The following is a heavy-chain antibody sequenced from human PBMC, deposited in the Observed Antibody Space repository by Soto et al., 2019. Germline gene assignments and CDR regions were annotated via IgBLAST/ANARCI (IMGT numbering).Heavy chain of an antibody. D-gene: IGHD5-12*01. Sequence: ASVKVSCKASGYTFTSYGISWVRQAPRQGLEWMGWISAYNGNTNYAQKLQGRVTMTTDTSTSTAYMELRSLRSDDTAVYYCARDGIVATINPFDYWGQGTLVTVSS. J-gene: IGHJ4*02. CDR3: ARDGIVATINPFDY. CDR1: GYTFTSYG. CDR2: ISAYNGNT. V-gene: IGHV1-18*01.